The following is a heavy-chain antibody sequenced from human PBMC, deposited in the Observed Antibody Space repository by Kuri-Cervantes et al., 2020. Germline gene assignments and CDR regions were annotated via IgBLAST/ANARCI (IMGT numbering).Heavy chain of an antibody. CDR1: GGSISSSSYY. V-gene: IGHV4-39*01. CDR2: IYYSGST. Sequence: SENLSLTCTVSGGSISSSSYYWGWIRQPPGKGLEWIGSIYYSGSTYYNPSLKSRVTISVDTSKNQFSLKLSSVTAADTAVYYCARSCGSGSFDYWGQGTLVTVSS. D-gene: IGHD3-10*01. J-gene: IGHJ4*02. CDR3: ARSCGSGSFDY.